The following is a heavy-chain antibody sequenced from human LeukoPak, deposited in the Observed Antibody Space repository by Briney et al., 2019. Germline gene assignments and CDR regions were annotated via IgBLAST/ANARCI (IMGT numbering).Heavy chain of an antibody. D-gene: IGHD3-16*02. CDR2: ISYSGANS. CDR3: ARDMQLST. CDR1: GFTVSSSY. Sequence: GGSLRLSCAASGFTVSSSYMNWVRQAPGEGLEWVSLISYSGANSYYTDSVRGRFTISRDNSKDTLFLQMNSLRAEDTAIYYCARDMQLSTWGLGTMVTVSS. V-gene: IGHV3-53*01. J-gene: IGHJ3*01.